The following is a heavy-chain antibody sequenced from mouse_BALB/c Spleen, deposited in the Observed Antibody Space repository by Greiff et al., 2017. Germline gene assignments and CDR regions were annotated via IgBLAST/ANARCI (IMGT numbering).Heavy chain of an antibody. CDR1: GFSLTSYG. V-gene: IGHV2-9*02. J-gene: IGHJ3*01. Sequence: VQLQESGPGLVAPSQSLSITCTVSGFSLTSYGVHWVRQPPGKGLEWLGVIWAGGSTNYNSALMSRLSISKDNSKSQVFLKMHSLQTDDTAMYYCAREELHGYDCFAYGGQGTLVTVS. CDR3: AREELHGYDCFAY. D-gene: IGHD2-2*01. CDR2: IWAGGST.